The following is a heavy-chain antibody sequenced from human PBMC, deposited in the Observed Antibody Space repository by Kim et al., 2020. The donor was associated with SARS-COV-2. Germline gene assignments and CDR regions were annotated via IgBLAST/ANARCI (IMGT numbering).Heavy chain of an antibody. D-gene: IGHD6-13*01. V-gene: IGHV3-11*03. CDR2: TYT. Sequence: TYTNYADSVKGRFTISRDNAKNSLYLQMNSLRAEDTAVYYCARGQQQLSFGGQGTLVTVSS. CDR3: ARGQQQLSF. J-gene: IGHJ4*02.